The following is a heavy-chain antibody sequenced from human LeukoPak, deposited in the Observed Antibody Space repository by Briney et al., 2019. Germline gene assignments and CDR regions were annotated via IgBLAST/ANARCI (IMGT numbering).Heavy chain of an antibody. V-gene: IGHV1-3*01. Sequence: ASVKVSCKTSGYTFTTYAIHWVRQAPGQRPEWMGWINAGNGNTKYSQKFQGRVTMTEDTSTDTAYMELSSLRSEDTAVYYCATVMVRGVIMYYFDYWGQGTLVTVSS. J-gene: IGHJ4*02. CDR1: GYTFTTYA. CDR3: ATVMVRGVIMYYFDY. D-gene: IGHD3-10*01. CDR2: INAGNGNT.